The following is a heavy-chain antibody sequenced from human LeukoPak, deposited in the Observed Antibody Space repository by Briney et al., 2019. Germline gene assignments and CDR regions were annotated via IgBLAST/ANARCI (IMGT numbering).Heavy chain of an antibody. J-gene: IGHJ4*02. D-gene: IGHD3-22*01. Sequence: SETLSLTCTVSGYSISSGYYWGWIRQPPGKGLEWIGSIYHSGSTYYNPSLKSRVTISVDPSKNQFSLKLSSVTAADTAVYYCARSRGIVVVIPFDYWGQGTLVTVSS. CDR1: GYSISSGYY. CDR2: IYHSGST. CDR3: ARSRGIVVVIPFDY. V-gene: IGHV4-38-2*02.